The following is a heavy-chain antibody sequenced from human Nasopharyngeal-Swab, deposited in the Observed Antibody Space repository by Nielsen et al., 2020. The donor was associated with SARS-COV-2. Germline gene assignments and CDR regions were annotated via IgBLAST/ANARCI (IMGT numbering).Heavy chain of an antibody. CDR2: IIPSFSRG. V-gene: IGHV1-69*13. CDR3: ARDVHGGSWVFDY. Sequence: SAKVSCNASGGSFSTYAFSWVRQAPGQGLEWMGGIIPSFSRGNYAQKFQDRVTITADEATSTAYMELSSLRSEDTAVYYCARDVHGGSWVFDYWGQGTLATVSS. CDR1: GGSFSTYA. D-gene: IGHD2-15*01. J-gene: IGHJ4*02.